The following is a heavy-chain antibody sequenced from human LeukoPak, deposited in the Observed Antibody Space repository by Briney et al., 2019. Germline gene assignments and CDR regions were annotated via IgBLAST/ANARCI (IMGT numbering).Heavy chain of an antibody. Sequence: GGSLRLSCAASGFTFSDYYMSWIRQAPGKGLEGVSYISSSGSTIYYADSVKGRFTISRDNAKNSLYLQMNSLRAEDTAVYYCASSSGYCSSTSCYSAFDIWGQGTMVTVSS. CDR3: ASSSGYCSSTSCYSAFDI. J-gene: IGHJ3*02. CDR1: GFTFSDYY. V-gene: IGHV3-11*01. CDR2: ISSSGSTI. D-gene: IGHD2-2*02.